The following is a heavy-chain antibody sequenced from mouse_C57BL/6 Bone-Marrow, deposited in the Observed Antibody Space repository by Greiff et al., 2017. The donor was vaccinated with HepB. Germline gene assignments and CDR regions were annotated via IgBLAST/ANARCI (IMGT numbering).Heavy chain of an antibody. Sequence: QVQLQQPGAELVRPGSSVKLSCKASGYTFTSYWMHWVKQRPIQGLEWIGNIDPSDSETHYNQKFKDKATLTVDKSSSTAYMQLSSLTSEDSAVYYCARSTGMDWYFDVWGTGTTVTVSS. CDR1: GYTFTSYW. J-gene: IGHJ1*03. V-gene: IGHV1-52*01. CDR2: IDPSDSET. D-gene: IGHD4-1*01. CDR3: ARSTGMDWYFDV.